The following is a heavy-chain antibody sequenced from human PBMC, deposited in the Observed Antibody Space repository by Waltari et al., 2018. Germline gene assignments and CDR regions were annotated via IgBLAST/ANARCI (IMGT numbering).Heavy chain of an antibody. J-gene: IGHJ4*02. CDR3: ASGLVGAHGIDY. Sequence: QVQLVQSAAEVKTPGSSVKVSCKASGGSFSCYALSWVRQAPGQGLEWMGGIIPIFGTANYAQKFQGRVTITTDESTSTAYMELSSLRSEDTAVYYCASGLVGAHGIDYWGQGTLVTVSS. D-gene: IGHD1-26*01. CDR2: IIPIFGTA. CDR1: GGSFSCYA. V-gene: IGHV1-69*05.